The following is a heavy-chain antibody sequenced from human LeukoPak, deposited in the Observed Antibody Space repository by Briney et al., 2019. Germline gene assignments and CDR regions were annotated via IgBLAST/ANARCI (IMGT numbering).Heavy chain of an antibody. CDR2: IYSGGST. CDR3: ARSVLGATGYGIFDY. Sequence: GGSLRLSCAASGFTVSSNYMSWVRQAPGKGLEWVSVIYSGGSTYYADSVKGRFTISRDNSKNTLYLQMNSLRAEDTAVYYCARSVLGATGYGIFDYWGQGTLVTVSS. J-gene: IGHJ4*02. CDR1: GFTVSSNY. D-gene: IGHD1-26*01. V-gene: IGHV3-53*01.